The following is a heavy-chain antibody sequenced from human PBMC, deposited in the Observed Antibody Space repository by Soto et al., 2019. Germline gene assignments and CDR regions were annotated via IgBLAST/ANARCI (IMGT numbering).Heavy chain of an antibody. V-gene: IGHV1-24*01. D-gene: IGHD1-26*01. CDR3: ATSSEVGGTPYYFDY. Sequence: GASVKVSCKVSGYTLTELSMHWVRQAPGKGLEWMGGFDPEDGETIYAQKFQGRVTMTEDTSTDTAYMELSSLGSEDTAVYYCATSSEVGGTPYYFDYWGQGTLVTVSS. CDR2: FDPEDGET. J-gene: IGHJ4*02. CDR1: GYTLTELS.